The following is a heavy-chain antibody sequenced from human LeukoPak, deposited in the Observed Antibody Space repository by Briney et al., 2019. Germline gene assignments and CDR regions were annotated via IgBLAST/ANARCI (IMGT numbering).Heavy chain of an antibody. CDR3: ARGGGPYYYYGMDV. CDR1: GFSFSSYE. CDR2: ISSSGSTI. V-gene: IGHV3-48*03. J-gene: IGHJ6*02. D-gene: IGHD4-23*01. Sequence: GGSLRLSCAASGFSFSSYEMNWIRQAPGKGLEWVSYISSSGSTIYYADSVRGRFTISRDNAKNSLYLQMNSLRAEDTAVYYCARGGGPYYYYGMDVWGQGTTVTVSS.